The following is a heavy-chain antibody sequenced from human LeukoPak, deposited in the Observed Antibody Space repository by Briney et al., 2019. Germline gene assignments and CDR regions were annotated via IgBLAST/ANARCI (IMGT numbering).Heavy chain of an antibody. V-gene: IGHV3-21*01. CDR1: GFTFSSYT. CDR2: ISGISTYI. J-gene: IGHJ4*02. D-gene: IGHD1-7*01. Sequence: GGSLRLSCAASGFTFSSYTVNWVRQAPGKGLEWVSSISGISTYIYYADSVKGRFTISRDNAKNSLYLQMNSLRAEDTAVYYCARGYDNWNYYFDYWGQGTLVTVSS. CDR3: ARGYDNWNYYFDY.